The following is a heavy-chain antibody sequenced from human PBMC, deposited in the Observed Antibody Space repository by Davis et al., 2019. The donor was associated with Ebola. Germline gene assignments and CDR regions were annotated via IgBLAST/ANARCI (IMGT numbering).Heavy chain of an antibody. CDR2: INHSGST. Sequence: ESLKISCAASGFTFSGSAMHWVRQPPGKGLEWIGEINHSGSTNYNPSLKSRVTISVDTSKNQFSLKLSSVTAADTAVYYCARHVVVPEYGMDVWGQGTTVTVSS. J-gene: IGHJ6*02. CDR1: GFTFSGSA. CDR3: ARHVVVPEYGMDV. V-gene: IGHV4-34*01. D-gene: IGHD2-2*01.